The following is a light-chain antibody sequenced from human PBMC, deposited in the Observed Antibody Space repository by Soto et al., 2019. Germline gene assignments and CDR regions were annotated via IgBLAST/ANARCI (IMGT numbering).Light chain of an antibody. J-gene: IGKJ5*01. V-gene: IGKV1-39*01. CDR2: AAS. CDR3: EASYSTPSIT. CDR1: QSISSY. Sequence: IQMNQSPSSLSASMRDRATSTGRASQSISSYLNWYEQEPGKDPKLLIYAASSLQSGFQSRFSGSGCGTDFTLPISRLQHEDFATHYCEASYSTPSITFGEGTRLEIK.